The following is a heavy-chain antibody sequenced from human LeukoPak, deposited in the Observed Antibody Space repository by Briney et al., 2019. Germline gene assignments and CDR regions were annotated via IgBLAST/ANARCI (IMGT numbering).Heavy chain of an antibody. Sequence: SETLSLTCAVSGGSISSDGYSWSWIRQPPGKGLEWIGYIYHSGSTYYNPSLKSRVTISLDRSKNQFSLKMSSVTAADTAVYYCARDTSYEGYYFDYWGQGTLVTVSS. V-gene: IGHV4-30-2*01. D-gene: IGHD5-18*01. J-gene: IGHJ4*02. CDR3: ARDTSYEGYYFDY. CDR2: IYHSGST. CDR1: GGSISSDGYS.